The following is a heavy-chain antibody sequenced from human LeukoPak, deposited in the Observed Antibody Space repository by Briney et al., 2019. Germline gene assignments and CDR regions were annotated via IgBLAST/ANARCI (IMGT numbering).Heavy chain of an antibody. CDR3: ARSGYYNGYDY. Sequence: GGSLRLSCVASGFTLSGHWMHWVRQVPGKGLMGVSRISSDGSITTYADSVKGRFTISRDIARNTLYLQMNSLTADDTALYYCARSGYYNGYDYWGQGTLVTVSP. J-gene: IGHJ4*02. CDR2: ISSDGSIT. CDR1: GFTLSGHW. D-gene: IGHD3-10*01. V-gene: IGHV3-74*03.